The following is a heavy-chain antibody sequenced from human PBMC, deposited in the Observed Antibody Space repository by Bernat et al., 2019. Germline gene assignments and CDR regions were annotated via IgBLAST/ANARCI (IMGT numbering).Heavy chain of an antibody. CDR2: ISYDGSNK. CDR3: AKDRWQQLTTRVWYFDL. V-gene: IGHV3-30*18. CDR1: GFTFSSYG. D-gene: IGHD6-13*01. J-gene: IGHJ2*01. Sequence: QVQLVESGGGVVQPWRSLRLSCAASGFTFSSYGMHWVRQAPGKGLEWVAVISYDGSNKYYADSVKGRFTISRDNSKNTLYLQMNSLSAEDTAVYYCAKDRWQQLTTRVWYFDLWGRGTLVTVSS.